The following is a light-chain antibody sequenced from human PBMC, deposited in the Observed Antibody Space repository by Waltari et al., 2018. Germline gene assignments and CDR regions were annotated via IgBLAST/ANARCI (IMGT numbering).Light chain of an antibody. CDR3: QQYFDSPLT. CDR1: QTVLYSSNNKNY. V-gene: IGKV4-1*01. Sequence: DIVMTQSPDSLAVSLGARATIRCQSSQTVLYSSNNKNYLAWYQQKTGQPPRLLLYWASTRDSGVPARFSGSGSGTDFTLTISSLQAEDAAVYYCQQYFDSPLTFGPGTRVEI. CDR2: WAS. J-gene: IGKJ3*01.